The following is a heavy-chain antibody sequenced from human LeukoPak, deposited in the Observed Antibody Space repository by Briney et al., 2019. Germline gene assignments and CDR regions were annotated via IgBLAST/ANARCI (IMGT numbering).Heavy chain of an antibody. Sequence: GGSLRLSCAASGFTFSSYWMSWVRQPPGKGLEWVANIKQDGSEKYYVDSVKGRFTISRDSAKNLLYLQMNSLRAEDTAVYYCARRYCSNGICYYYFDYWGQGTLVTVSS. CDR3: ARRYCSNGICYYYFDY. CDR2: IKQDGSEK. J-gene: IGHJ4*02. V-gene: IGHV3-7*01. D-gene: IGHD2-8*01. CDR1: GFTFSSYW.